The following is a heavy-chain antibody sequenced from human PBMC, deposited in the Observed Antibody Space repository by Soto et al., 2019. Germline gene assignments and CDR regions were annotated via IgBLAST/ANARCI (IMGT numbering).Heavy chain of an antibody. V-gene: IGHV3-23*01. CDR1: GFTFSSYA. D-gene: IGHD3-22*01. J-gene: IGHJ1*01. Sequence: GGSLRLSCAASGFTFSSYAMSWVRQAPGKGLEWVSAISGSGGSTYYADSVKGRFTISRDNSKNTLYLQMNSLRAEDTAVYYCAKPPGVKTYDSSGSLAAALGVNRYFQHWGQGTLVTVSS. CDR2: ISGSGGST. CDR3: AKPPGVKTYDSSGSLAAALGVNRYFQH.